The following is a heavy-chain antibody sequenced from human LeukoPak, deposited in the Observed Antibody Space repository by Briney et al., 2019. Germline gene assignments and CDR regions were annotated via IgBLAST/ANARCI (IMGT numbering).Heavy chain of an antibody. D-gene: IGHD5-18*01. V-gene: IGHV4-59*01. CDR2: IYYSGST. Sequence: SETLSLTCDVYGGSFSGYYWSWIRQSPGKGLEWIGYIYYSGSTNYNPSLKSRVTISVDTSKNQFSLKLSSVTAADTAVYYCARTTEGGYTYDYFYYYYMDVWGKGTTVTISS. J-gene: IGHJ6*03. CDR3: ARTTEGGYTYDYFYYYYMDV. CDR1: GGSFSGYY.